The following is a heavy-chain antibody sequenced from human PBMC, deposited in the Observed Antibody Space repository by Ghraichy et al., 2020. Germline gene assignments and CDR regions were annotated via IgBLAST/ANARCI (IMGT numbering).Heavy chain of an antibody. Sequence: SETLSLTCAVYGGSFSGYYWSWIRQPPGKGLEWIGEINHSGSTNYNPSLKSRVTISVDTSKNQFSLKLSSVTAADTAVYYCARGPLSIRVAYCSSTSCYNAGGWFDPWGQGTLVTVSS. CDR2: INHSGST. D-gene: IGHD2-2*02. J-gene: IGHJ5*02. CDR3: ARGPLSIRVAYCSSTSCYNAGGWFDP. V-gene: IGHV4-34*01. CDR1: GGSFSGYY.